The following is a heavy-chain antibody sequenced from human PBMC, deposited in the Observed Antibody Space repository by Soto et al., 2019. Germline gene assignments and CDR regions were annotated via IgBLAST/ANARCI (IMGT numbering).Heavy chain of an antibody. CDR3: ARRGYYAISAFDI. J-gene: IGHJ3*02. Sequence: SSETLSLTCTFSCGSSCNGGYYWNWIRQHPGKGLEWIGYIYYIGSTYYNPSLKSRVTISLDTSKNQFSLKLSSVTAADTAVYYCARRGYYAISAFDIWGQGTMVT. CDR1: CGSSCNGGYY. D-gene: IGHD2-8*01. CDR2: IYYIGST. V-gene: IGHV4-31*03.